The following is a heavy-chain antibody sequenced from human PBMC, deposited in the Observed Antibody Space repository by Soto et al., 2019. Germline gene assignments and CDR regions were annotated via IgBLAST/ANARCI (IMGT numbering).Heavy chain of an antibody. Sequence: QVQLVQSGAEVKKPGASVKVSCRASGYTFSRHGFSWMRQAPGQGLEWMGWIYIDDTKYAQNFQGRVTMTTDTSTSTVYMELRSLRSDDTAVYYCARDRDGNLDYGGQGTLVTVSS. CDR3: ARDRDGNLDY. D-gene: IGHD3-10*01. CDR1: GYTFSRHG. J-gene: IGHJ4*02. V-gene: IGHV1-18*01. CDR2: IYIDDT.